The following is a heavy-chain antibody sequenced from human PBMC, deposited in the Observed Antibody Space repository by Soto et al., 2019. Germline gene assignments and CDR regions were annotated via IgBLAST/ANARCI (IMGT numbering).Heavy chain of an antibody. D-gene: IGHD1-1*01. V-gene: IGHV1-69*01. CDR2: FVTMFSSS. CDR3: ARTGGTYYFDH. J-gene: IGHJ4*02. CDR1: GTSFTSYG. Sequence: QVQLVQSGAEVRKPGSSVNVSCKASGTSFTSYGIHWVRQAPGQGLEWMGGFVTMFSSSNYAQKFQDRLTIVADEATNTAYMALSSLRADDSAIYYCARTGGTYYFDHWGQGNLVTVSS.